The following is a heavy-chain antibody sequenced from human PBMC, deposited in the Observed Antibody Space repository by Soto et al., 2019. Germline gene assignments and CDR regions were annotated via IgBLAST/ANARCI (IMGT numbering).Heavy chain of an antibody. J-gene: IGHJ4*02. Sequence: GGSLRLSCAASGFTFSSHSMNWVRQAPGKGLEWVSYISSTSNTISYADSVKGRFTISRDNAKNSLYLQMNSLRDEDTAVYYCARAGYSSSWPNFDYWGQGTLVTVSS. CDR1: GFTFSSHS. CDR3: ARAGYSSSWPNFDY. V-gene: IGHV3-48*02. CDR2: ISSTSNTI. D-gene: IGHD6-13*01.